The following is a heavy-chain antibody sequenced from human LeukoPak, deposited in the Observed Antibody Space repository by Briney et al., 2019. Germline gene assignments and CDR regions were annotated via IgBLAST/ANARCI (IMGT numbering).Heavy chain of an antibody. D-gene: IGHD3-3*01. Sequence: PGRSLRLSCAASGFTFSSYAMPWVRQAPGKGLEWVAVISYDGSNKYYADSVKGRFTISRDNSKNTLYLQMNSLRAEDTAVYYCARGDFWSGYSTYYYYGMDVWGQGTTVTVSS. CDR3: ARGDFWSGYSTYYYYGMDV. J-gene: IGHJ6*02. V-gene: IGHV3-30-3*01. CDR1: GFTFSSYA. CDR2: ISYDGSNK.